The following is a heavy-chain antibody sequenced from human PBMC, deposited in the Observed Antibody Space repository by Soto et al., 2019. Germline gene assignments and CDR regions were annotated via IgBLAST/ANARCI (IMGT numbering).Heavy chain of an antibody. V-gene: IGHV4-39*02. CDR3: ARDPSYYGSGSYYYFDS. CDR1: GGSISSSSHY. CDR2: IYYSGST. J-gene: IGHJ4*02. D-gene: IGHD3-10*01. Sequence: SETLSLTCIVSGGSISSSSHYWAWIRQPPGKGLEWIGTIYYSGSTYYNPSLKSRVTISVDTSKNSLFLQMNSLRAEDTAVYFCARDPSYYGSGSYYYFDSWGQGALVTVSS.